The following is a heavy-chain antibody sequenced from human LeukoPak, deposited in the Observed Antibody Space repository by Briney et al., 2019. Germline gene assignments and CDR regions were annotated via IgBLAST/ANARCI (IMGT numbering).Heavy chain of an antibody. CDR3: ASLYSSGYYCFDY. D-gene: IGHD3-22*01. CDR2: INSDGSST. J-gene: IGHJ4*02. CDR1: GFTFSSYW. V-gene: IGHV3-74*01. Sequence: GGSLRLSCAASGFTFSSYWMHWVRQAPGKGLVWVSRINSDGSSTSYADSVKGRFTISRDNAKNTLYLQMNSLRGEDAAVYYCASLYSSGYYCFDYWGQGTLVTVSS.